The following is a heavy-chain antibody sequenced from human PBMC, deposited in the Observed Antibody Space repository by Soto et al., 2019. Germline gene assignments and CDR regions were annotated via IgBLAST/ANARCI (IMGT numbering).Heavy chain of an antibody. J-gene: IGHJ3*02. CDR2: IYYSGST. Sequence: PSETLSLTCPFSGGSISSYYWSWIRQPPGKGLEWIGFIYYSGSTNYNPSLKSRVTISVDTSKNQFSLKLSSVTAADTAVYYCARVYYDMAFDIWGQGTMVTVSS. CDR3: ARVYYDMAFDI. V-gene: IGHV4-59*01. CDR1: GGSISSYY. D-gene: IGHD3-22*01.